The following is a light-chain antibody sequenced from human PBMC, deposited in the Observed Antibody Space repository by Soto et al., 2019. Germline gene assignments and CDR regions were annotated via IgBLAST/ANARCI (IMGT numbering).Light chain of an antibody. V-gene: IGKV3-11*01. J-gene: IGKJ3*01. Sequence: EIVLTQSPAPLSLSPGERATLSCRARQSVSSYLAWYQQKPGQAPRLLIYDASNRATGIPARFSGSGSGTDFTLTISSLEPEDFAVYYCQQRSNWPPFTFGPGTKVDIK. CDR3: QQRSNWPPFT. CDR2: DAS. CDR1: QSVSSY.